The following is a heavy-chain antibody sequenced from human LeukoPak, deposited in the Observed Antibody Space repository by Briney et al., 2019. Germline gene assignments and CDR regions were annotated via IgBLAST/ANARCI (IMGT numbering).Heavy chain of an antibody. V-gene: IGHV3-30*18. CDR3: AKVFYSSSWYDY. CDR2: ISYDGSNK. D-gene: IGHD6-13*01. J-gene: IGHJ4*02. CDR1: GFTFSDYV. Sequence: GGSLRLSCAASGFTFSDYVMHWVRQAPGKGLEWVALISYDGSNKYYADSVKGRFTISRDNSKNTLYLQMNSLRAEDTAVYYCAKVFYSSSWYDYWGQGTLVTASS.